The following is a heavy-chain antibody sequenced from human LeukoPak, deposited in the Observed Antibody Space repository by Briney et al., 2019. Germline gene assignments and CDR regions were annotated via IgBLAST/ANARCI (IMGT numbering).Heavy chain of an antibody. V-gene: IGHV3-66*04. J-gene: IGHJ6*02. Sequence: GESLRLSCGASGFTFSSYAMSWVRQAPGKGLEWVSVVYSDGRTYYADSVKGRFTISRDNSKNTLYLQMNSLRAEDTAVYYCARLPSGDVWGQGTTVTVSS. CDR2: VYSDGRT. CDR3: ARLPSGDV. CDR1: GFTFSSYA.